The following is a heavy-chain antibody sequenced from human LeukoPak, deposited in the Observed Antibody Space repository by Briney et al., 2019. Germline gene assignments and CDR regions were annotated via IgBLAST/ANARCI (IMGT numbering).Heavy chain of an antibody. Sequence: GGSLRLSCVASGFTFSSYAMSWVRQAPGKGLEWVSAISGSGGSTYYADSVKGRFTISRDNSKNTLYLQMNSLRAEDTAVYYCAKVYYDFWSGPCNYWGQGTLVTVSS. CDR2: ISGSGGST. D-gene: IGHD3-3*01. CDR3: AKVYYDFWSGPCNY. V-gene: IGHV3-23*01. CDR1: GFTFSSYA. J-gene: IGHJ4*02.